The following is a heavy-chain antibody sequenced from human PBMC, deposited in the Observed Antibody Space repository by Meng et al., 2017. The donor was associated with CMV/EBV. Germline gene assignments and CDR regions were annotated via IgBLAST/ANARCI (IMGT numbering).Heavy chain of an antibody. D-gene: IGHD2-2*01. CDR2: IIPILGIA. CDR3: AREPSNCSSTSCYLREIDY. Sequence: SVKVSCKASGGTFSSYAISWVRQAPGQGLEWMGGIIPILGIANYAQKSQGRVTITADKSTSTAYMELSSLRSEDTAVYYCAREPSNCSSTSCYLREIDYWGQGTLVTVSS. J-gene: IGHJ4*02. V-gene: IGHV1-69*10. CDR1: GGTFSSYA.